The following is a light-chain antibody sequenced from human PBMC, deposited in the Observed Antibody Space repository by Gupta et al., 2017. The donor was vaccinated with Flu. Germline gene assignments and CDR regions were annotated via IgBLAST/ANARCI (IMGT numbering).Light chain of an antibody. J-gene: IGLJ3*02. Sequence: SVLPQPPSASLTPGPRVTISCSGSSSNIGSNSVHWYQQRPGTAPKLLIYSNNQRPSGVPDRFSGSKSGTSASLAISGLQAEDEADYYCAAWDDSLNGWVFGGGTKLTVL. CDR1: SSNIGSNS. CDR2: SNN. V-gene: IGLV1-44*01. CDR3: AAWDDSLNGWV.